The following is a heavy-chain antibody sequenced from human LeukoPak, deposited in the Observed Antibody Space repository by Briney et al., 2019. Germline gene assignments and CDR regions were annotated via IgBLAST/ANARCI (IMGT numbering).Heavy chain of an antibody. CDR3: ARARYSYGYPFDY. CDR2: INPNSGGT. CDR1: GYTFTGYY. Sequence: ASVKVSCKASGYTFTGYYMHWVRQAPRQGLEWMGWINPNSGGTNYAQKFQGRVTMTRDTSIGTAYMELSRLRSDDTAVYYCARARYSYGYPFDYWGQGTLVTVSS. J-gene: IGHJ4*02. V-gene: IGHV1-2*02. D-gene: IGHD5-18*01.